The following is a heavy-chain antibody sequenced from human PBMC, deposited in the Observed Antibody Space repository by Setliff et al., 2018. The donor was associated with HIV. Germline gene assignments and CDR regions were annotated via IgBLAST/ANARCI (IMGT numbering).Heavy chain of an antibody. CDR3: ASTGYSSGWSFDY. J-gene: IGHJ4*02. V-gene: IGHV4-34*01. CDR2: ISYSGSA. Sequence: PSETLSLTCAVFGGSFSDFYWSWIRQPPGKGLEWIGEISYSGSAVYNPSLKSRVTMLVDASKNLVSLNLSSVTAADTAVYYCASTGYSSGWSFDYWGQGTLVTVSS. D-gene: IGHD6-19*01. CDR1: GGSFSDFY.